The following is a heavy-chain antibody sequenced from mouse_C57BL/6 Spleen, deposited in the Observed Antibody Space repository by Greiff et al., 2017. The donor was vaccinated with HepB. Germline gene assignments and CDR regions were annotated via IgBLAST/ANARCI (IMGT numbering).Heavy chain of an antibody. V-gene: IGHV1-61*01. D-gene: IGHD1-1*01. Sequence: QVQLQQPGAELVRPGSSVKLSCKASGYTFTSYWMDWVKQRPGQGLEWIGNIYPSDSETHYNQKFKDKATLTVDKSSSTAYMQLSSLTSEDSAVYYCARGLGYGSYYAMDYWGQGTSVTVSS. CDR2: IYPSDSET. CDR3: ARGLGYGSYYAMDY. J-gene: IGHJ4*01. CDR1: GYTFTSYW.